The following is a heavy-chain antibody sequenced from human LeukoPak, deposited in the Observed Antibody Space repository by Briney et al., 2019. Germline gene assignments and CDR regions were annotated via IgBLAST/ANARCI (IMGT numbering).Heavy chain of an antibody. CDR1: GYTLIELS. CDR2: IIPIFGTA. D-gene: IGHD5-12*01. CDR3: ARGGDIVATTPDY. J-gene: IGHJ4*02. V-gene: IGHV1-69*13. Sequence: SVKVSCKVSGYTLIELSMHWVRQAPGKGLEWMGGIIPIFGTANYAQKFQGRVTITADESTSTAYMELSSLRSEDTAVYYCARGGDIVATTPDYWGQGTLVTVSS.